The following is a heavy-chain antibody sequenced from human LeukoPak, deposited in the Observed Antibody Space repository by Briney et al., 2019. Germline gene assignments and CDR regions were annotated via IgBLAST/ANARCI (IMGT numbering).Heavy chain of an antibody. CDR3: ATRGTYYYDNSGYWGFDY. V-gene: IGHV3-23*01. D-gene: IGHD3-22*01. Sequence: GGSLRLSCAASGFTFSSYAMSWVRQAPGKGLEWVSAISGSGGGTYYADSVKGRFTISRDNSKNTLYLQMNSLRAEDTAVYYCATRGTYYYDNSGYWGFDYWGQGTLVTVSS. CDR2: ISGSGGGT. J-gene: IGHJ4*02. CDR1: GFTFSSYA.